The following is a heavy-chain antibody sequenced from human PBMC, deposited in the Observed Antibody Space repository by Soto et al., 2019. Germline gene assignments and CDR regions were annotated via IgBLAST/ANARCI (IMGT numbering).Heavy chain of an antibody. V-gene: IGHV3-21*01. CDR1: GFTFSTYT. D-gene: IGHD3-10*01. CDR3: ARDILSGGAYPDS. CDR2: ISSGSSYI. J-gene: IGHJ5*01. Sequence: PGGSLRLSCAASGFTFSTYTMNWVRQAPGKGLEWISSISSGSSYIYYAGSVKGRFTISRDNAKNSLFLQMNSLRADDTAVYYCARDILSGGAYPDSWGHGTNVTVSS.